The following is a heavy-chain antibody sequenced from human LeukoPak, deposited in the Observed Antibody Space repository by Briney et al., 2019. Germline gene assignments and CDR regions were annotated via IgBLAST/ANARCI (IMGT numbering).Heavy chain of an antibody. CDR3: ARALSSPLWGDY. V-gene: IGHV3-48*01. D-gene: IGHD6-6*01. CDR2: ISSSGGTI. J-gene: IGHJ4*02. Sequence: GGSQRLSCTASGFTFSDYSMNWVRQAPGKGLEWLSYISSSGGTIYYADSVKGRFTVSRDNAKNSLYLQMNSLRAEDTAVYYCARALSSPLWGDYWGQGTLVTVSS. CDR1: GFTFSDYS.